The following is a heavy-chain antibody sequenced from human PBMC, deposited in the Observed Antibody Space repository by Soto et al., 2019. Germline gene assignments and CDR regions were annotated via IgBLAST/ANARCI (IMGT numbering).Heavy chain of an antibody. J-gene: IGHJ3*02. CDR2: IIPIFGTA. Sequence: ASVKVSCKASGGTFSSYAISWVRQAPGQGLEWMGGIIPIFGTANYAQKFQGRVTITADESTSTAYMELSSLRSEDTAVYYCAKIYDSSGPGAFDIWGQGTMGTVSS. CDR1: GGTFSSYA. CDR3: AKIYDSSGPGAFDI. V-gene: IGHV1-69*13. D-gene: IGHD3-22*01.